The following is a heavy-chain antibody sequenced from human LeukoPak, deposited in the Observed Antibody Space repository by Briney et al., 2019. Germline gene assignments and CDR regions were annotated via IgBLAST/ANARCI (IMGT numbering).Heavy chain of an antibody. CDR2: INPSAGST. CDR3: VRGGYDFSSGYYPSR. J-gene: IGHJ4*02. Sequence: GASVKVSCKASGYTFTTYYMNWVRQAPGQGLEWMGIINPSAGSTSYSQKFQVRVTMTRDTSTSTVYMELRSLRSEDTAVYYCVRGGYDFSSGYYPSRWGQGTLVTVSS. D-gene: IGHD3-3*01. CDR1: GYTFTTYY. V-gene: IGHV1-46*01.